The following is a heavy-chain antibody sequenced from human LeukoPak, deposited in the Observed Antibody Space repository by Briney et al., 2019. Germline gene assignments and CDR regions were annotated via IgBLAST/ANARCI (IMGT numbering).Heavy chain of an antibody. D-gene: IGHD2-15*01. J-gene: IGHJ2*01. CDR3: ARAPFGYCSGGSCHYWYFDL. CDR1: GFAFNNYV. CDR2: ISGSGGTT. V-gene: IGHV3-23*01. Sequence: GGSLRLSCAASGFAFNNYVMTWVRQAPGKGLDWVSSISGSGGTTYYTDSVKGRFTISRDNSKNTLYLQMNSLRAEDTAVYYCARAPFGYCSGGSCHYWYFDLWGRGTLVTVSS.